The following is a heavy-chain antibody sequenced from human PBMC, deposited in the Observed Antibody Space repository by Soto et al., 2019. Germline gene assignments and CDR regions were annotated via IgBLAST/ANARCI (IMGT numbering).Heavy chain of an antibody. CDR1: GFTVSVNL. Sequence: EVQLVESGGGLVQPGGSLRLSCAASGFTVSVNLMNWVRQGSGKGLEWVSVINSGGSTDYADSVKGRFTISRDISRNTLYLQMNSLGAEDTAVYYCVRENYYYGMDVWGQGTTVTVSS. CDR3: VRENYYYGMDV. V-gene: IGHV3-66*01. CDR2: INSGGST. J-gene: IGHJ6*02.